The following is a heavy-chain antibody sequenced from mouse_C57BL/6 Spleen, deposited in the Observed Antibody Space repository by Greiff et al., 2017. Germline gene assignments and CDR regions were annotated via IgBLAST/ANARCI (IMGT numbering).Heavy chain of an antibody. V-gene: IGHV1-15*01. CDR2: IDPETGGT. CDR1: GYTFTDYE. J-gene: IGHJ4*01. CDR3: TRYYGSSVDAMDY. Sequence: QVQLQQSGAELVRPGASVTLSCKASGYTFTDYEMHWVKQTPVHGLEWIGAIDPETGGTAYNQKFKGKAILTADKSSSTAYMELRSLTSEDSAVYDCTRYYGSSVDAMDYWGQGTSVTVSS. D-gene: IGHD1-1*01.